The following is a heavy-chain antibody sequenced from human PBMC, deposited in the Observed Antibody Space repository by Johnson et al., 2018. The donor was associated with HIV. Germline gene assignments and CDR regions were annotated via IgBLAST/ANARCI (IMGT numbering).Heavy chain of an antibody. J-gene: IGHJ3*02. D-gene: IGHD4-17*01. V-gene: IGHV3-64*01. Sequence: VLLVESEGGLVQPGRSLRLSCAASGFTFDDYAMHWVRQAPGKGLEYVSAISSNGGSTYYANSVKGRFTISRDNSKNTLYLQMGNLRADDMAVYYCAREETTAPAAFDIWGQGTMVTVSS. CDR1: GFTFDDYA. CDR3: AREETTAPAAFDI. CDR2: ISSNGGST.